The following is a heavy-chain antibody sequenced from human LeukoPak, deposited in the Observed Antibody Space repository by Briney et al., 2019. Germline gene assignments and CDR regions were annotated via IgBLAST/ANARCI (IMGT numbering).Heavy chain of an antibody. CDR1: GFTFSSYW. V-gene: IGHV3-7*03. CDR3: AKDQAYASGSYYDY. D-gene: IGHD3-10*01. Sequence: GGSLRLSCVASGFTFSSYWMNWVRQAPGKGLEWVANIKQDGSEKYYVDSVKGRFTISRDNSKDTLYLQMNSLRAEDTAIYYCAKDQAYASGSYYDYWGQGTLVTVSS. CDR2: IKQDGSEK. J-gene: IGHJ4*02.